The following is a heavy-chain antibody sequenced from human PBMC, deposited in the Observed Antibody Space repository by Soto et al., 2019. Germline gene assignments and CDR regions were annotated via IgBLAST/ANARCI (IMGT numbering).Heavy chain of an antibody. Sequence: PGGSLRLSCAASGFTLSSYAMSWVRQAPGKGLEWVSGVDGSGRNTYYADSVKGRFTISRDNSKNTLSVQMDSLRVEDTALYYCAKDGGSVCSGGTCYFQAPDYWGQGTLVTVSS. CDR3: AKDGGSVCSGGTCYFQAPDY. D-gene: IGHD2-15*01. J-gene: IGHJ4*02. CDR2: VDGSGRNT. CDR1: GFTLSSYA. V-gene: IGHV3-23*01.